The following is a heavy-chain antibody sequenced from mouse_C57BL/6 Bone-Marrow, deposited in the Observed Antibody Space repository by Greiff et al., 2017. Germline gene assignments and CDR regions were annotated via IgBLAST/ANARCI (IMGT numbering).Heavy chain of an antibody. CDR2: IYPGDGDT. CDR3: ATKRIYYWNWYFDV. D-gene: IGHD1-1*01. Sequence: VQLQESGPELVKPGASVKISCKASGYAFSSSWMNWVKQRPGKGLEWIGRIYPGDGDTNYNGKFKGKATLTADKSSSTAYMQLSSLTSADSAVYFCATKRIYYWNWYFDVWGTGTTVTVSS. J-gene: IGHJ1*03. V-gene: IGHV1-82*01. CDR1: GYAFSSSW.